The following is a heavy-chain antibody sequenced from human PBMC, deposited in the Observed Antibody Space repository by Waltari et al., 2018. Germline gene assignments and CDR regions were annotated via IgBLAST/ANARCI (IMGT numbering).Heavy chain of an antibody. J-gene: IGHJ4*02. CDR3: ARDRTGNYGSGSYYNSPKQPFDY. CDR2: IYYSGST. CDR1: GGSISSSSYY. V-gene: IGHV4-39*07. D-gene: IGHD3-10*01. Sequence: GLVKPSETLSLTCTVSGGSISSSSYYWGWIRQPPGKGLEWLGSIYYSGSTYYNPSLKSRVTISVDTSKNQFSLKLSSVTAADTAVYYCARDRTGNYGSGSYYNSPKQPFDYWGQGTLVTVSS.